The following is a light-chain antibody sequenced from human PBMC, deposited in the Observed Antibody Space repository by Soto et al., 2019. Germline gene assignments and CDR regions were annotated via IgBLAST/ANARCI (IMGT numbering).Light chain of an antibody. J-gene: IGLJ1*01. CDR2: EVS. V-gene: IGLV2-14*01. CDR1: SSDVGDYNF. Sequence: QSALTQPASVSGSPGQSITISCTGTSSDVGDYNFVSWFQQHPGKAPKLIIYEVSDRPSGVSNRFSGSKAGNTASLTISGLQAEDEADYYCSSYTSRSTYVFGTGTKVTDL. CDR3: SSYTSRSTYV.